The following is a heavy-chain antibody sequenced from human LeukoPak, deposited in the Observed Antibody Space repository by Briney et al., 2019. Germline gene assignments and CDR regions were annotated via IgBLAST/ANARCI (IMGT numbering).Heavy chain of an antibody. CDR2: ISSSSSYI. D-gene: IGHD3-22*01. CDR3: ARDFYDSSGYYRPGY. Sequence: GGSLRLSCAASGFTFSSYSMNWVRQAPGKGLEWVSSISSSSSYIYYADSVKGRFTISRDNAKNSLYLQMNSLRAEDTAVYYCARDFYDSSGYYRPGYWGQGTLVTVSS. J-gene: IGHJ4*02. V-gene: IGHV3-21*01. CDR1: GFTFSSYS.